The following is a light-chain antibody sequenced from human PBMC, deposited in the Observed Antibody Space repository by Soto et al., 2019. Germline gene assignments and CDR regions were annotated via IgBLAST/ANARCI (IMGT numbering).Light chain of an antibody. J-gene: IGKJ1*01. V-gene: IGKV3-15*01. CDR1: QSVSSD. Sequence: EIVMTQSPATLSVSPGERATLSCRASQSVSSDLAWYQQKPGQAPSLLIYAASTRATGIPARFSGSGSGTEFTLTISRLQSEDSARYCCLQYTRSWTFGQGTNVEIK. CDR2: AAS. CDR3: LQYTRSWT.